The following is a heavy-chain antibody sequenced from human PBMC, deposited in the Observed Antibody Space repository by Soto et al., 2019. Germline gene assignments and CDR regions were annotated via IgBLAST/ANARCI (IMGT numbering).Heavy chain of an antibody. CDR1: GGSISSYY. D-gene: IGHD5-12*01. CDR3: ARYWKNAVATDNWFVP. V-gene: IGHV4-4*07. CDR2: IYTSGST. Sequence: SETLSLTCTVSGGSISSYYWSWIRQPAGKGLEWIGRIYTSGSTNYNPSLKSRVTMSVDTSKNQFSLKLSSVTAADTAVYYCARYWKNAVATDNWFVPWGPGTLVTVSS. J-gene: IGHJ5*02.